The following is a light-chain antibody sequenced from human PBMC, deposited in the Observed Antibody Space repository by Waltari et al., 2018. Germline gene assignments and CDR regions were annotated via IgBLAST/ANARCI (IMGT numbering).Light chain of an antibody. V-gene: IGLV1-44*01. CDR2: SNN. Sequence: QSVLTQPPSASGTPGQRVTISCSGSSSNIGSNTVNWYQQLPGTAPKLLIYSNNQRPSGVPCRFSGSKSGTSASLAISGLQSEDEADYHCAAWDDSLNGWVFGGGTKLTVL. CDR1: SSNIGSNT. J-gene: IGLJ3*02. CDR3: AAWDDSLNGWV.